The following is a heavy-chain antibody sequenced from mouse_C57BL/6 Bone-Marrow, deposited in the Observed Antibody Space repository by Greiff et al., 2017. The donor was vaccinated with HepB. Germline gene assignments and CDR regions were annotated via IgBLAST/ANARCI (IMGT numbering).Heavy chain of an antibody. CDR2: IWSGGST. D-gene: IGHD1-2*01. V-gene: IGHV2-2*01. CDR1: GFSLTSYG. J-gene: IGHJ4*01. CDR3: ARRGGQLRPYYYAMDY. Sequence: QVHVKQSGPGLVQPSQSLSITCTVSGFSLTSYGVHWVRQSPGKGLEWLGVIWSGGSTDYNAAFISRLSISKDNSKSQVFFKMNSLQADDTAIYYCARRGGQLRPYYYAMDYWGQGTSVTVSS.